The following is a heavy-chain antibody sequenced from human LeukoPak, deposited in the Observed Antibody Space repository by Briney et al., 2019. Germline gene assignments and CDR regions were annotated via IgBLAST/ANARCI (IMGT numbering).Heavy chain of an antibody. CDR3: ATPKVDSSGLGYYFDY. CDR2: IYYSGST. V-gene: IGHV4-39*01. Sequence: TLSLTCTVSGGSISSSSYYWGWIRQPPGKGLEWIGSIYYSGSTYYNPSLKSRVTISVDTSKNQFSLKLSSVTAADTAVYYCATPKVDSSGLGYYFDYWGQGTLVTVSS. J-gene: IGHJ4*02. CDR1: GGSISSSSYY. D-gene: IGHD3-22*01.